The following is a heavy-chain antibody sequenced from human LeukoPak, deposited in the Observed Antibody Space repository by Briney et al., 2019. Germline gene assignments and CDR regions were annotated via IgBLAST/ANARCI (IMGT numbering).Heavy chain of an antibody. V-gene: IGHV7-4-1*02. D-gene: IGHD6-19*01. CDR3: ARAGYSSGWYLGYYYGMDV. CDR2: INTNTGNP. CDR1: GYTFTSYA. J-gene: IGHJ6*02. Sequence: ASVKVSCKASGYTFTSYAMNWVRQAPGQGLEWMGWINTNTGNPTYAQGFTGRFVFSLDTSVSTAYLQISSLKAEDTAVYYCARAGYSSGWYLGYYYGMDVWGQGTTVTVSS.